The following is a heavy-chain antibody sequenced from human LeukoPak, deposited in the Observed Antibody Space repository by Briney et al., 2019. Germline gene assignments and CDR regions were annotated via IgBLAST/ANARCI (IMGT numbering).Heavy chain of an antibody. V-gene: IGHV3-43*02. CDR1: GFTFDDYA. Sequence: GGSLRLSCAASGFTFDDYAIHWVRQAPGKGLKWVSLISGDGGSTYYADSVKGRFTISRDNSKNSLYLQMNSLRTEDTALYYCAKDSEMATPIDIWGQGTMVTVSS. CDR2: ISGDGGST. D-gene: IGHD5-24*01. CDR3: AKDSEMATPIDI. J-gene: IGHJ3*02.